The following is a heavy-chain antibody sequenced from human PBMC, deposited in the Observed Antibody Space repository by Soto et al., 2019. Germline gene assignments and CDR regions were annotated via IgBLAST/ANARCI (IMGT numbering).Heavy chain of an antibody. CDR1: GGSISSYY. V-gene: IGHV4-59*01. Sequence: PSETLSLTCTVSGGSISSYYWSWIRQPPGKGLEWIGYIYYSGSTNYNPSLKSRVTISVDTSKNQFSLKLSSVTAADTAVYYCARTLYSYGTRFDYWGQGTLVTVS. J-gene: IGHJ4*02. D-gene: IGHD5-18*01. CDR2: IYYSGST. CDR3: ARTLYSYGTRFDY.